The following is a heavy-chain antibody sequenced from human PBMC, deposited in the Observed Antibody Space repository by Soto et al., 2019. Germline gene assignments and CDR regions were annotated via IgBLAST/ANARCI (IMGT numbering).Heavy chain of an antibody. V-gene: IGHV5-51*01. Sequence: GESLKISCQGSVCSFPSYWIGRVRQLPGKGLEWLGIIYPGDADTRYSPSFQGPVTHSDDKSISTAYLQWRSLKASDTAIYYCARHQAEDIVVVSKLYYHGMDVWGQATTAPASS. CDR1: VCSFPSYW. D-gene: IGHD2-2*01. CDR3: ARHQAEDIVVVSKLYYHGMDV. J-gene: IGHJ6*02. CDR2: IYPGDADT.